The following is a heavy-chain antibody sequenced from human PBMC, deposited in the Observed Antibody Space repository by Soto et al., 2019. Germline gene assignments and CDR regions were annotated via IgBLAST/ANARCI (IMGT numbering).Heavy chain of an antibody. V-gene: IGHV3-23*01. CDR1: GFTFGTPD. J-gene: IGHJ5*02. Sequence: QLLQSGGGLVQPGGSLTLSCAASGFTFGTPDMSWVRQAPGEGLEWVSTIDGSGGITYYADSVKGRFTISRDNSRNTVYLQMNSLRDDATALYYCVKNSGWFNTWGQGALVTVSS. CDR2: IDGSGGIT. D-gene: IGHD3-10*01. CDR3: VKNSGWFNT.